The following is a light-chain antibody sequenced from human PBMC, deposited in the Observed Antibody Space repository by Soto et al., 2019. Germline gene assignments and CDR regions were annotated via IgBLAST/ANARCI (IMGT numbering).Light chain of an antibody. V-gene: IGLV1-44*01. CDR1: SSNIGSST. Sequence: QSVLAQPPSASGTPGQRVTISCSGSSSNIGSSTVSWYHQLPGSAPKLLIFGDHQRPSGIPDRFSGSKSGTSASLAISGLQSDDEADYYCAAWDDSLNGVLFGGGTKVTV. CDR3: AAWDDSLNGVL. CDR2: GDH. J-gene: IGLJ2*01.